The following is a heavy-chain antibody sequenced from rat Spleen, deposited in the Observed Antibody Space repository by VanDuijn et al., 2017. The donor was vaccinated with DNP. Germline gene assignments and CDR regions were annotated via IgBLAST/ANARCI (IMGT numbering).Heavy chain of an antibody. Sequence: EVQLVESGGGLVQPGRSLKLSCAASGFTFSDYNMAWVRQAPKKGLEWVATIIYDGSRTYYRDSVKGRFTISRDNAKSTLSLQMDSLRSEDTATYYCATHPYSSYIPWFAYWGQGTLVTVSS. J-gene: IGHJ3*01. CDR3: ATHPYSSYIPWFAY. CDR1: GFTFSDYN. CDR2: IIYDGSRT. V-gene: IGHV5S10*01. D-gene: IGHD1-2*01.